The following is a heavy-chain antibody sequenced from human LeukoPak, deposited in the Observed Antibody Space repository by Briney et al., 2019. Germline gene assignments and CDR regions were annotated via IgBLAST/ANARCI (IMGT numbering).Heavy chain of an antibody. CDR3: ARAGSYGSGSYLVNWFDP. CDR1: GGSISSSSYY. V-gene: IGHV4-39*07. J-gene: IGHJ5*02. D-gene: IGHD3-10*01. CDR2: IYYSGST. Sequence: TSETLSLTCTVSGGSISSSSYYWGWIRQPPGKGLEWIGSIYYSGSTYYNPSLKSRVTISVDTSKNQFSLKLSSVTAADTAVYYCARAGSYGSGSYLVNWFDPWGQGTLVTVSS.